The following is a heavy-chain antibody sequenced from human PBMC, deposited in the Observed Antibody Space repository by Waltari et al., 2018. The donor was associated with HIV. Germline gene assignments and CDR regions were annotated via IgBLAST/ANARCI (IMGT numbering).Heavy chain of an antibody. Sequence: QVQLQESDPGLVKPSETLSLTCTVSGGSITSDYWSWIRQPPWKGLEWSGYVPYSGNTNYNPTLKSRVTISVDTSKDQFSLKLSCVTAADTAVYYCATKLSGKGWFDPWGQGTLVTVSS. CDR3: ATKLSGKGWFDP. J-gene: IGHJ5*02. CDR1: GGSITSDY. D-gene: IGHD3-10*01. V-gene: IGHV4-59*01. CDR2: VPYSGNT.